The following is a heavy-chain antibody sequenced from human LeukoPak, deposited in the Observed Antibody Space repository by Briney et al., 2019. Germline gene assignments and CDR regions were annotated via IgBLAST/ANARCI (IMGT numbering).Heavy chain of an antibody. CDR1: GFTFSSYA. CDR2: ISGSGGST. D-gene: IGHD3-22*01. V-gene: IGHV3-23*01. CDR3: AKDPSRDSSGYYYGLTVDY. J-gene: IGHJ4*02. Sequence: GGSLRLSCAASGFTFSSYAMSWVRQAPGKGLEWVSAISGSGGSTYYADSVKGRFTISGDNSKNTLYLQMNSLRAEDTAVYYCAKDPSRDSSGYYYGLTVDYWGQGTLVTVSS.